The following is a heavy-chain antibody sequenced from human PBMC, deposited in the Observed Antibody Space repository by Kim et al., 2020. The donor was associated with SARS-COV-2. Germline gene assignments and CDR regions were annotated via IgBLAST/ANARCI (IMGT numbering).Heavy chain of an antibody. V-gene: IGHV4-34*01. CDR1: GGSFSGYY. CDR3: ARGGDTAMVLGDY. D-gene: IGHD5-18*01. CDR2: INHSGST. Sequence: SETLSLTCAVYGGSFSGYYWSWIRQPPGKGLEWIGEINHSGSTNYNPSLKSRVTISVDTSKNQFSLKLSSVTAADTAVYYCARGGDTAMVLGDYWGQGTLVTVSS. J-gene: IGHJ4*02.